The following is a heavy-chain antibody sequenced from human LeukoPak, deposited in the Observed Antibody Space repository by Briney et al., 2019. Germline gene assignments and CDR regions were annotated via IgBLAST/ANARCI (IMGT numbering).Heavy chain of an antibody. J-gene: IGHJ3*02. V-gene: IGHV3-74*01. Sequence: PGGSLRLSCAASGFTFSTYWMHWVRQAPGKGLVWVSRINGDGSSTRYADPVKGRFTISRDNAKNTLFLQMNTLRVDDTAVYYCVRRRWELGDGFDIWGQGTMVTVSS. CDR3: VRRRWELGDGFDI. CDR1: GFTFSTYW. D-gene: IGHD1-26*01. CDR2: INGDGSST.